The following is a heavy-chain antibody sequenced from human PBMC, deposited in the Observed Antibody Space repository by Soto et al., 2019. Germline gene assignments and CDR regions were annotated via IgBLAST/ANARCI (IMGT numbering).Heavy chain of an antibody. CDR1: GGSISSSSYH. CDR2: IYYSGNT. J-gene: IGHJ4*02. Sequence: SETLSLTCTVSGGSISSSSYHWGWIRQPPGKGLEWIGSIYYSGNTYYNPSLKSRVTLSVDTSRNQFSLKLSSVTAADTAIYYCARESYSYGYYWGQGTLVTVSS. D-gene: IGHD5-18*01. CDR3: ARESYSYGYY. V-gene: IGHV4-39*01.